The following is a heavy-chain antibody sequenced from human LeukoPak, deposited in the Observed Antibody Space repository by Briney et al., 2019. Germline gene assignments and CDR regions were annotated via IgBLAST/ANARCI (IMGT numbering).Heavy chain of an antibody. J-gene: IGHJ6*02. CDR3: ARDKMERIQLWPTYDHYYYGMDV. V-gene: IGHV3-30-3*01. CDR1: GFTFSSYA. Sequence: GGSLRLSCAASGFTFSSYAMHWVRQAPGKGLEWVAVISYDGSNKYYADSVKGRFTISRDNSKNTLYLQMNSLRAEDTAVYYCARDKMERIQLWPTYDHYYYGMDVWGQGTTVTVSS. CDR2: ISYDGSNK. D-gene: IGHD5-18*01.